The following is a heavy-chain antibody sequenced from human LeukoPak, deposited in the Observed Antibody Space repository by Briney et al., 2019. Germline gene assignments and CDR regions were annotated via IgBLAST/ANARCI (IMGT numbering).Heavy chain of an antibody. D-gene: IGHD1-26*01. Sequence: SETLSLTCIVSDGSISSSSYYWGWIRQPPGKGLEWIGNLFYTGETFYNPSLNSRVTISVDTSKSQFSLGLSSVTAADTAVYYCARTDSGRYSYFDYWGQGTLVTVSS. CDR2: LFYTGET. V-gene: IGHV4-39*01. CDR3: ARTDSGRYSYFDY. J-gene: IGHJ4*02. CDR1: DGSISSSSYY.